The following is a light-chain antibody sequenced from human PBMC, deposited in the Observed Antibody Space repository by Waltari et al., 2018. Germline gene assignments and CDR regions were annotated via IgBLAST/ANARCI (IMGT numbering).Light chain of an antibody. CDR1: QSVRSSY. CDR2: GAS. J-gene: IGKJ1*01. Sequence: DIVFTQSPVTLSLSPGERATLSCRASQSVRSSYLAWYQQKPGQAPMLLIYGASSRATGIHNRFSGSGSVTDFTLAISRLEPEDFAVYYCQQYGSSSWTFGQGTKVEIK. CDR3: QQYGSSSWT. V-gene: IGKV3-20*01.